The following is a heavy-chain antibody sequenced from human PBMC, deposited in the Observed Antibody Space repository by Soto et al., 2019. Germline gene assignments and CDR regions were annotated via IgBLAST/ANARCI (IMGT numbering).Heavy chain of an antibody. CDR2: IGHDGATT. CDR1: GFTFSSNA. CDR3: AKPSGNSLSYFDY. Sequence: GGSLRLFCAASGFTFSSNAMRWVRQAPGKGLEWVSAIGHDGATTYCADSVKGRFTISRDNSKDTVYLQMNNLRAEDTAIYYCAKPSGNSLSYFDYWGQGALVTGSS. J-gene: IGHJ4*02. D-gene: IGHD1-26*01. V-gene: IGHV3-23*01.